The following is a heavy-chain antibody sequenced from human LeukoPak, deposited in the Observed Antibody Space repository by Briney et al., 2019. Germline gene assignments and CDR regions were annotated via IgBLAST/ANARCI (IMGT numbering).Heavy chain of an antibody. V-gene: IGHV3-30*04. D-gene: IGHD1/OR15-1a*01. CDR2: ISYDGSNK. Sequence: GGSLRLSCAASGFTFSSYAMHWVRQAPGKGLEWVAVISYDGSNKYYADSVKGRFTISRDNSKNTLYLQMNSLRAEDTAVYYCARATTFGPSSKVDYWGQGTLVTVSS. CDR1: GFTFSSYA. CDR3: ARATTFGPSSKVDY. J-gene: IGHJ4*02.